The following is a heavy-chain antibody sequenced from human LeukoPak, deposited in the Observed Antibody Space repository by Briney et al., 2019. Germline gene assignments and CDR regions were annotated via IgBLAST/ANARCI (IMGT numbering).Heavy chain of an antibody. J-gene: IGHJ4*02. D-gene: IGHD3-9*01. Sequence: PGGSLRLSCAASGFTFSNYAMHWVRQAPGKGLEWVAVISYDGSNKFYADSVKGRFTISRDNSKDTLYLQMNSLRAEDTAMYYCARDNYYDILTGYYLDYWGQGTLVTVSS. CDR1: GFTFSNYA. CDR2: ISYDGSNK. V-gene: IGHV3-30-3*01. CDR3: ARDNYYDILTGYYLDY.